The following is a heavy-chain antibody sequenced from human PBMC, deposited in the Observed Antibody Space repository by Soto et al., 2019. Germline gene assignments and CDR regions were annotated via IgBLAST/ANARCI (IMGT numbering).Heavy chain of an antibody. J-gene: IGHJ4*02. CDR2: ISGTGGST. Sequence: EVQLLDSGGGLVQPGGSRRLSWAASGLTFNNYAMNWVRKAPGKGLEWVATISGTGGSTYYADSVKGRFTISRDNSKNTLYLQMNSLRVEDTAVYYCAKDRLGGNFDYWGQGTQVTVSS. V-gene: IGHV3-23*01. CDR3: AKDRLGGNFDY. CDR1: GLTFNNYA.